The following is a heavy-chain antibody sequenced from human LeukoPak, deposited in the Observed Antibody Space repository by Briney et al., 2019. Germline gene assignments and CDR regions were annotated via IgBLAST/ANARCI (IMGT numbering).Heavy chain of an antibody. J-gene: IGHJ6*03. CDR3: VRGSTVTYNMDV. CDR2: IGTAGDT. V-gene: IGHV3-13*01. D-gene: IGHD4-17*01. CDR1: GFGFTNYD. Sequence: TGGSLRLSCAASGFGFTNYDMHWVRQPTGKGLEWVATIGTAGDTYYAGSVKGRFTISRENGKSSLYLQISSLRAGDTAVYYCVRGSTVTYNMDVWGQGTTVIVSS.